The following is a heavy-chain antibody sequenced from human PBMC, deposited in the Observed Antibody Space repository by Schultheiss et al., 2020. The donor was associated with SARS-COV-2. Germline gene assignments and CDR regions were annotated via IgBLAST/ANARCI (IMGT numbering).Heavy chain of an antibody. D-gene: IGHD5-24*01. Sequence: GGSLRLSCAASGFTFSSYAMSWVRQAPGKGLEWVAAISNDGIGKYYGDSVKDRLTISRDNSKNTLYLQMNSLRSEDTAVYYCARDDDGYNSAYWGQGTLVTVSS. J-gene: IGHJ4*02. CDR1: GFTFSSYA. V-gene: IGHV3-30-3*01. CDR3: ARDDDGYNSAY. CDR2: ISNDGIGK.